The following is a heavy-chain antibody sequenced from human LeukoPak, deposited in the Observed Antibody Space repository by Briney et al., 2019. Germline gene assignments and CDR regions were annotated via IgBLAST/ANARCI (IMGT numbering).Heavy chain of an antibody. CDR3: ARQLYGWGIYRDAFDI. D-gene: IGHD3-10*01. Sequence: GESLKISCKGSGYSFTSYWIGWVRQMPGKGLEWMGIIYPGDSDTRYSPSFQGQVTISADKSISTAYLQWSSLKASDTAMYYCARQLYGWGIYRDAFDIWGQGTMVTVSS. V-gene: IGHV5-51*01. CDR2: IYPGDSDT. CDR1: GYSFTSYW. J-gene: IGHJ3*02.